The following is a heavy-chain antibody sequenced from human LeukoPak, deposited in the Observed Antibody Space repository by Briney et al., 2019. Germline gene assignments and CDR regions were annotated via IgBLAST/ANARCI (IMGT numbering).Heavy chain of an antibody. J-gene: IGHJ4*02. CDR2: IYTSGST. Sequence: SETLSLTCTVSGGSISSYYWSWIRQPAGKGLEWIGRIYTSGSTNYSPSLKSRVTMSVDTSKNQFSLKLSSVTAADTAVYYCAREKWELHGQYFDYWGQGTLVTVSS. D-gene: IGHD1-26*01. V-gene: IGHV4-4*07. CDR1: GGSISSYY. CDR3: AREKWELHGQYFDY.